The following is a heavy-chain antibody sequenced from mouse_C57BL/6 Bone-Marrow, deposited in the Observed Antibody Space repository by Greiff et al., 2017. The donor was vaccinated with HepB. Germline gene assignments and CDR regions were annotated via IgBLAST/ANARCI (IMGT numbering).Heavy chain of an antibody. Sequence: QESCKASGYTFTSYWMQWVKQRPGQGLEWIGEIDPSDSYTNYNQKFKGKATLTVDTSSSTAYMQLSSLTSEDSAVYYCARHDGYSLYWYFDVWGTGTTVTVSS. CDR1: GYTFTSYW. D-gene: IGHD2-3*01. V-gene: IGHV1-50*01. CDR2: IDPSDSYT. CDR3: ARHDGYSLYWYFDV. J-gene: IGHJ1*03.